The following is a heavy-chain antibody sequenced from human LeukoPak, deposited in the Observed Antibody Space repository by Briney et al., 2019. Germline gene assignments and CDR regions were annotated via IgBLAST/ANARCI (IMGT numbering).Heavy chain of an antibody. V-gene: IGHV3-30-3*01. CDR2: ISYDGGKT. CDR1: GFICGGYA. J-gene: IGHJ4*02. CDR3: ARGFNDFWSGSQLEY. Sequence: PGGSLRLSCAASGFICGGYAMHWVRQAPGKGLQWLAVISYDGGKTYYADSVEGRFTISRDNSKSTVYLEINSLRSEDTAIYYCARGFNDFWSGSQLEYWGQGTLVTVSS. D-gene: IGHD3-3*01.